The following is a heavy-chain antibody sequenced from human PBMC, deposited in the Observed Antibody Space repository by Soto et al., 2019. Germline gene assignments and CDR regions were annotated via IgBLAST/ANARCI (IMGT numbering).Heavy chain of an antibody. D-gene: IGHD1-26*01. CDR3: ARAMEGAWFDY. CDR1: GFNFRNYW. J-gene: IGHJ4*02. CDR2: INGDGSSA. Sequence: EVRLVESGGGLVQPGGSLRLSCAASGFNFRNYWMHWVRQAPGKGLVWVSRINGDGSSAIYADPVKGRFTISRDNARNTLYLQMNRLRAEDTAVDYCARAMEGAWFDYWGQGKLVTVPS. V-gene: IGHV3-74*01.